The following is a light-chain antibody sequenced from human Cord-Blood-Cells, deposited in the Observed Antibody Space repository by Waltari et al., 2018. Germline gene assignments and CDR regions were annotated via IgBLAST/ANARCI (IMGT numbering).Light chain of an antibody. CDR2: WAS. V-gene: IGKV4-1*01. Sequence: DIVMTQSPDSLAVSLGERATINCKSSQSVLYSSNNKNYLAWYQQKPGQPPKLLIYWASTRDSCVPDRFSGSGSGTDFTLTISSLQAEDVAVYYCQQYYITPPTFGQGTKVEIK. CDR3: QQYYITPPT. CDR1: QSVLYSSNNKNY. J-gene: IGKJ1*01.